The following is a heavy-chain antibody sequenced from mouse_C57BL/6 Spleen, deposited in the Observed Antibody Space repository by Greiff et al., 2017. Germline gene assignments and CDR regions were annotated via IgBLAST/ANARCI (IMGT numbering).Heavy chain of an antibody. V-gene: IGHV1-66*01. CDR1: GYSFTSYY. D-gene: IGHD2-1*01. CDR2: IYPGSGNT. Sequence: QVQLQQSGPELVKPGASVKISCKASGYSFTSYYIHWVKQRPGQGLEWIGWIYPGSGNTKYNEKFKGKATLTADTSSSTAYMQLSSLTSEDTAVYYCARGDGNYFDYWGQGTTLTVSS. J-gene: IGHJ2*01. CDR3: ARGDGNYFDY.